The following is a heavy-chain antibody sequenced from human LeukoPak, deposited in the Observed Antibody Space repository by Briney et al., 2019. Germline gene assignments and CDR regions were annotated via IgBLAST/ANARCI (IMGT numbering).Heavy chain of an antibody. J-gene: IGHJ5*02. Sequence: ASVKVSCKASGYTFTSYGISWVRQAPGQGLEWMGWISAYNGNTNYAQKLQGRVTMTTDTSTSTAYMELRGLRSDDTAVYYCARPIVAAGSNWFDPWGQGTLVTVSS. CDR1: GYTFTSYG. V-gene: IGHV1-18*01. CDR2: ISAYNGNT. CDR3: ARPIVAAGSNWFDP. D-gene: IGHD6-13*01.